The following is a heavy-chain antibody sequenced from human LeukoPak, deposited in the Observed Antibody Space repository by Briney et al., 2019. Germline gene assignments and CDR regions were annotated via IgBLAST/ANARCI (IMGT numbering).Heavy chain of an antibody. J-gene: IGHJ4*02. CDR3: ARDGGSGSD. D-gene: IGHD6-25*01. CDR1: GGSVSSNSYY. Sequence: SETLSLTCTVSGGSVSSNSYYWSWIRQPPGRGLEWIGYIYYSGSTNYNPSLKSRVTISVDTSKNQFSLKLSSVTAADTAVYYCARDGGSGSDWGQGTLVTVSS. CDR2: IYYSGST. V-gene: IGHV4-61*01.